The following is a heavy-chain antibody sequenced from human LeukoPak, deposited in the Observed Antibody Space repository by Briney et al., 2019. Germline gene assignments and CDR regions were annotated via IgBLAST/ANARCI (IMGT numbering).Heavy chain of an antibody. V-gene: IGHV1-69*02. CDR2: IIPILGIA. J-gene: IGHJ3*02. Sequence: SVKVSCKASGYNLNTYHMHWVRQAPGQGLEWMGRIIPILGIANYAQKFQGRVTITADKSTSTAYMELSSLRSEDTAVYYCASVIAVAGTDAFGIWGQGTMVTVSS. D-gene: IGHD6-19*01. CDR1: GYNLNTYH. CDR3: ASVIAVAGTDAFGI.